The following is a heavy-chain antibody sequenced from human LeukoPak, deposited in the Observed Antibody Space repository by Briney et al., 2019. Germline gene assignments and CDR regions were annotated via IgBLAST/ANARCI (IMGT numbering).Heavy chain of an antibody. CDR2: IAYDGSRA. CDR3: TRYNNDHFDY. J-gene: IGHJ4*02. CDR1: GFTFGGYG. V-gene: IGHV3-33*01. D-gene: IGHD1-14*01. Sequence: QPGRFLRLSCAGSGFTFGGYGMHWFRQTPGKGLEWVAVIAYDGSRAFYADSVKGRFTISRDNSKNTMSVQMDDLRAEDTAVYYCTRYNNDHFDYCGQGTLVTVSS.